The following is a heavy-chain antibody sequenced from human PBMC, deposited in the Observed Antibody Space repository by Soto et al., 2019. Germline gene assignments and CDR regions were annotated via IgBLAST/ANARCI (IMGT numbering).Heavy chain of an antibody. J-gene: IGHJ4*02. V-gene: IGHV3-11*06. CDR3: ARDYYEVSGYLYFDY. CDR1: GFTFSDHY. Sequence: GGSLRLSCAASGFTFSDHYMSWIRQAPGKGLEWVSVISTSSTYRKYAYSVRGRFTISRDNAKTSLYLEMNGLRAEDTAVYYCARDYYEVSGYLYFDYWGQGNLVTVSS. D-gene: IGHD3-22*01. CDR2: ISTSSTYR.